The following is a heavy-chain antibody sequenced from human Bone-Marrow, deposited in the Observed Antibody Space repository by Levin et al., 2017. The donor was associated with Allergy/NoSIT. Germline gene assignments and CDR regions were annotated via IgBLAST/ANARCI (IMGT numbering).Heavy chain of an antibody. CDR3: ARDPFAYNFGSGSYLDY. J-gene: IGHJ4*02. CDR1: GFAFSNYW. V-gene: IGHV3-74*01. D-gene: IGHD3-10*01. CDR2: INRGESST. Sequence: GGSLRLSCAASGFAFSNYWMHWVRQAPGKGLVWVSRINRGESSTTYADSVKGRFTISRDNAKNTLYLQMNSLRAEDTAVYYCARDPFAYNFGSGSYLDYWGQGTLVSVSS.